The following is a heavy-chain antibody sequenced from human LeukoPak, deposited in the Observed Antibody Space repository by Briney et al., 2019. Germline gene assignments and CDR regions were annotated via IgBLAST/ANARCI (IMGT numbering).Heavy chain of an antibody. V-gene: IGHV4-59*01. Sequence: SETLSLTCTVSGGSISSYYWSWIRQPPGKGLEWIGYIYYRGSTNYNPSLKSRVTISVDTSKNQFSLKLSSVTAADTAVYYCARVRNGGFDYWGQGTLVTVSS. CDR1: GGSISSYY. CDR3: ARVRNGGFDY. CDR2: IYYRGST. J-gene: IGHJ4*02. D-gene: IGHD1-14*01.